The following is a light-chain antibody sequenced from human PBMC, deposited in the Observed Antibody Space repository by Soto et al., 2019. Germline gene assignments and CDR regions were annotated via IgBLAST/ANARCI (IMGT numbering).Light chain of an antibody. J-gene: IGKJ1*01. CDR2: GAS. Sequence: EVVLTQSPATLSLSPGESATLSCRASQSVTRDSLAWYQQKPGHSPRLLISGASSRATGIPDRFSGGGSGTDFIFNISSLQPEDFAMYYCLHYGTAQWTFDQGTKVDI. CDR3: LHYGTAQWT. V-gene: IGKV3-20*01. CDR1: QSVTRDS.